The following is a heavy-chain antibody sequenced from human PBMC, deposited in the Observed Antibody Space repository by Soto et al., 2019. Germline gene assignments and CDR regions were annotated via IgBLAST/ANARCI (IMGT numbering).Heavy chain of an antibody. Sequence: QVQLVESGGGVVQPGKSLRLSCAASGFSFSNYAMHWVRQAPGKGLEWVAVIWYDGSNKYYADSVKGRFTISKDNPQTTVYLQMNSLRAEDTAVYYCTRDPYGGSRYYFDSWGQGTLVTVSS. V-gene: IGHV3-33*01. CDR3: TRDPYGGSRYYFDS. CDR1: GFSFSNYA. D-gene: IGHD1-26*01. J-gene: IGHJ4*02. CDR2: IWYDGSNK.